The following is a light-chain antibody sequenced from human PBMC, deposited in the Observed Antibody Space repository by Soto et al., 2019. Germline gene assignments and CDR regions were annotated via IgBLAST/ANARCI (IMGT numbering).Light chain of an antibody. Sequence: QPVLTQPASGSGSPGQSIAISCTGTSSDVGGFNYVSWYQQHPGKAPKFMIYDVSSRPSGVSDRFSGSKSGNTASLTISGLQAEDEADYYCASYTTSSTYVFGTGTKVTVL. J-gene: IGLJ1*01. CDR2: DVS. CDR1: SSDVGGFNY. CDR3: ASYTTSSTYV. V-gene: IGLV2-14*03.